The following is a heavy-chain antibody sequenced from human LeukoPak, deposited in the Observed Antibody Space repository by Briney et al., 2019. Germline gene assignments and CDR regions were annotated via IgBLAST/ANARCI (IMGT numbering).Heavy chain of an antibody. V-gene: IGHV4-34*01. Sequence: SETLSLTCAVYGGSFSGYYWSWIRQPPGKGLEWIGEINHSGSTNYNPSLKSRVTISVDTSENQFSLKLSSVTPADTAIYYCARGLAYYDFWSGYSGWFDPWGQGILVAVSS. CDR2: INHSGST. D-gene: IGHD3-3*01. CDR3: ARGLAYYDFWSGYSGWFDP. J-gene: IGHJ5*02. CDR1: GGSFSGYY.